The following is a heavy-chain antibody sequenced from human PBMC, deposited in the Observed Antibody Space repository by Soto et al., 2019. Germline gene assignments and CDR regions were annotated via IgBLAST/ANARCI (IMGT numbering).Heavy chain of an antibody. V-gene: IGHV3-23*01. J-gene: IGHJ3*02. CDR1: GFTFSSYA. CDR3: AKERGGPSIAARRDHAFDI. CDR2: ISGSGGST. D-gene: IGHD6-6*01. Sequence: GGSLRLSCAASGFTFSSYAMSWVRQAPGKGLEWVSAISGSGGSTYYADSVKGRFTISRDNSKNTLYLQMNSLRAEDTAVYYCAKERGGPSIAARRDHAFDIWGQGTMVTVSS.